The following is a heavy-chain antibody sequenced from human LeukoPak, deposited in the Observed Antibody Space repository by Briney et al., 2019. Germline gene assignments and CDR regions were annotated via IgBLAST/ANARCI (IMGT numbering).Heavy chain of an antibody. CDR2: MQSNGNTK. J-gene: IGHJ1*01. Sequence: PGVTLRLPCAASGLTLSTYCMHWVRQPPGKGLEWVGFMQSNGNTKYYADGVKERFTSSRDNSKNTLHLQMNSLRPEDTAVYYCARSLSAREYFEYWGAGALVIVS. CDR1: GLTLSTYC. CDR3: ARSLSAREYFEY. V-gene: IGHV3-30*03. D-gene: IGHD6-6*01.